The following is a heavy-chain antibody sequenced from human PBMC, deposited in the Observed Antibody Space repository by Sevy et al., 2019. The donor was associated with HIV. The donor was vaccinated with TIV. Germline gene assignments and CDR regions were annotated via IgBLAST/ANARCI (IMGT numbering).Heavy chain of an antibody. CDR2: ISAYNGNT. Sequence: ASVKVSGEASGYTFTSYGIIWVRQAPGQGLEWMGCISAYNGNTNYARRLQGRVTMTTDTSTSTAYMELTSLRSDDTAVYYCARGPRKYYDSSGYYYPPSYWGQGTLVTVSS. J-gene: IGHJ4*02. D-gene: IGHD3-22*01. V-gene: IGHV1-18*01. CDR1: GYTFTSYG. CDR3: ARGPRKYYDSSGYYYPPSY.